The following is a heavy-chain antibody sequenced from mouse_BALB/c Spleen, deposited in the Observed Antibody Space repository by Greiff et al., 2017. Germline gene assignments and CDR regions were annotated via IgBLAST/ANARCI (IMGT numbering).Heavy chain of an antibody. Sequence: EVQLVESGGGLVKPGGSLKLSCAASGFTFSDYYMYWVRQTPEKRLEWVATISDGGSYTYYPDSVKGRFTISRDNAKNNLYLQMSSLKSEDTAMYYCARDHDYGYVGWYFDVWGAGTTVTVSS. CDR3: ARDHDYGYVGWYFDV. CDR2: ISDGGSYT. CDR1: GFTFSDYY. D-gene: IGHD1-2*01. J-gene: IGHJ1*01. V-gene: IGHV5-4*02.